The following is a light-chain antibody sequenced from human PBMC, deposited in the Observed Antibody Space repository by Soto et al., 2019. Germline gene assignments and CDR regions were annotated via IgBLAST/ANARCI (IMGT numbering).Light chain of an antibody. CDR3: QHYDNWPHT. Sequence: EIVLTQSPGTLSLSPGERATLSCRASQSVSSGYLAWYQQKPGQAPRLLIYGASSRATGIPDRFSGSGSGTDFTLTISRLEPEDFAVYYCQHYDNWPHTFGQGTKLEIK. V-gene: IGKV3-20*01. J-gene: IGKJ2*01. CDR2: GAS. CDR1: QSVSSGY.